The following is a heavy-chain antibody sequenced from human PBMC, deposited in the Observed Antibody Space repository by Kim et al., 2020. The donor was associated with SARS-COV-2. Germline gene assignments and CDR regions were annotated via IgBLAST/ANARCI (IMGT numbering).Heavy chain of an antibody. D-gene: IGHD2-15*01. CDR3: AKDQGGYCSGGSCYSRAFDY. Sequence: RFPISRDNSKNMLYLQMNSLRAEDTAVYYCAKDQGGYCSGGSCYSRAFDYWGQGTLVTVSS. J-gene: IGHJ4*02. V-gene: IGHV3-30*02.